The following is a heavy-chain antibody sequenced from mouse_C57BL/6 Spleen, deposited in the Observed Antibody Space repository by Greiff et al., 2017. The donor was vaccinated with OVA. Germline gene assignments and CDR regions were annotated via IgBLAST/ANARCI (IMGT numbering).Heavy chain of an antibody. Sequence: QVQLQQPGAELVRPGSSVKLSCKASGYTFTSYWMHWVKQRPIQGLEWIGNIDPSDSETHYNQKFKDKATLTVDKSSSTAYMQLSSLTSEDSAVYYCARSPYYYGSRRGYFDYWGQGTTLTVSS. CDR2: IDPSDSET. CDR1: GYTFTSYW. D-gene: IGHD1-1*01. J-gene: IGHJ2*01. V-gene: IGHV1-52*01. CDR3: ARSPYYYGSRRGYFDY.